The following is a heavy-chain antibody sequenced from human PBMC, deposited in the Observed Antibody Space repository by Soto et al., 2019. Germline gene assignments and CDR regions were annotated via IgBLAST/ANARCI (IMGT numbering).Heavy chain of an antibody. J-gene: IGHJ4*02. CDR3: ARGYGREGATVAGLSY. D-gene: IGHD6-19*01. CDR1: GYTFTSYD. V-gene: IGHV1-8*01. CDR2: MNPNSGNT. Sequence: ASVKVSCKASGYTFTSYDINWVRQATGQGLERMGWMNPNSGNTGYAQKFQGRVTVTRNTSISTAYMELSSLRSEDTAVYYCARGYGREGATVAGLSYWGQGTLVTVSS.